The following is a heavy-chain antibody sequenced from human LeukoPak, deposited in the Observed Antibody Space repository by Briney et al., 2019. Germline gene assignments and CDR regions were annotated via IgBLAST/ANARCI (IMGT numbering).Heavy chain of an antibody. V-gene: IGHV4-39*07. CDR1: GGSISSSSYY. D-gene: IGHD3-16*01. CDR3: ARVAGQQGGVLDY. Sequence: SETLSLTCTVSGGSISSSSYYWGWIRQPPGKGLEWIGSIYYSGSTYYNPSLKSRVTMSIDTSKNQFSLKLSSVTAADTAVYYCARVAGQQGGVLDYWGQGTLVTVSS. J-gene: IGHJ4*02. CDR2: IYYSGST.